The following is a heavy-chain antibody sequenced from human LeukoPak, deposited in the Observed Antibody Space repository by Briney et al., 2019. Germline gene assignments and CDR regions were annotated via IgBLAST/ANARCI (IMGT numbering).Heavy chain of an antibody. CDR2: IRYDGTKT. CDR1: TFTFSDYG. V-gene: IGHV3-30*02. CDR3: AREKDSGLLWFGESFDY. J-gene: IGHJ4*02. Sequence: AGGSLRLSCIGSTFTFSDYGMHWVRQAPGKGLEWVAFIRYDGTKTYYADSAKGRFTISRDNSKNTLYLQMNSLRAEDTAVYYCAREKDSGLLWFGESFDYWGQGTLVTVSS. D-gene: IGHD3-10*01.